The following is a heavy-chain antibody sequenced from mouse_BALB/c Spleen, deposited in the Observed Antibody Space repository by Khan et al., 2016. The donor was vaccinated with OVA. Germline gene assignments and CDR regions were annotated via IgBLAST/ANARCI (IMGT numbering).Heavy chain of an antibody. J-gene: IGHJ4*01. V-gene: IGHV9-3*02. D-gene: IGHD2-3*01. CDR1: GYTFTNYG. CDR3: ARSRWLLPAMDY. Sequence: QIQLVQSGPELKKPGETVKISCKASGYTFTNYGMNWMKQTPGKGLKWMGWTNTNTGEPTYVEEFTGRFAFSLETSASTAYLQINNLKNGDTATYFCARSRWLLPAMDYWGQGTSVTVSS. CDR2: TNTNTGEP.